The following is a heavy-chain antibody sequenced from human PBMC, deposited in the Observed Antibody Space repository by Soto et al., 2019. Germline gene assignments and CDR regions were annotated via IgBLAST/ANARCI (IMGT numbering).Heavy chain of an antibody. V-gene: IGHV3-30*03. Sequence: GGSLRLSCAASGFTFSSYGMHWVRQAPGKGLEWVAVVSYDGSDKYYADSVKGRFTISRDNSKNTLYLQMNSLRAEDTAVYYWARGLYGYYEKRANYYAEYFQHWGQGTLVTVSS. J-gene: IGHJ1*01. D-gene: IGHD3-22*01. CDR3: ARGLYGYYEKRANYYAEYFQH. CDR2: VSYDGSDK. CDR1: GFTFSSYG.